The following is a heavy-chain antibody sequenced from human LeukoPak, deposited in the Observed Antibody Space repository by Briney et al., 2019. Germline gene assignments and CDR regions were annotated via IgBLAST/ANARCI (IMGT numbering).Heavy chain of an antibody. D-gene: IGHD3-3*01. CDR1: GYTHTELS. CDR3: APATGFWSGYYHNWFDP. J-gene: IGHJ5*02. Sequence: ASVKVSCKVSGYTHTELSMHWVRQAPGKGLEWMGGFDPEDGETIYAQKFQGRVTMTEDTSTDTAYMELSSLRSEDTAVYYCAPATGFWSGYYHNWFDPWGQGTLVTVSS. V-gene: IGHV1-24*01. CDR2: FDPEDGET.